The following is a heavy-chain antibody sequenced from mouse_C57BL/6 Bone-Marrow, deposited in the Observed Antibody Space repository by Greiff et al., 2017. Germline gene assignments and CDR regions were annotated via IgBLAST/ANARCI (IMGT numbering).Heavy chain of an antibody. Sequence: VQLQQSGAELARPGASVKLSCKASGYTFTSYGISWVKQRTGQGLEWIGEIYPRSGNTYYNEKFKGKATLTADKSSSTAYMELRSLTSEDSAVSFCARWALLRRADWYFDVWGTGTTVTVSS. J-gene: IGHJ1*03. D-gene: IGHD1-1*01. CDR2: IYPRSGNT. CDR1: GYTFTSYG. V-gene: IGHV1-81*01. CDR3: ARWALLRRADWYFDV.